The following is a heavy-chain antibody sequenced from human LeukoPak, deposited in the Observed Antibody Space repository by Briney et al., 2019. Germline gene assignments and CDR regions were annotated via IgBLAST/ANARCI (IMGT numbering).Heavy chain of an antibody. CDR1: GVSFSGYY. CDR2: INHSGST. CDR3: ARGGAVAGTSFVRY. V-gene: IGHV4-34*01. D-gene: IGHD6-19*01. J-gene: IGHJ4*02. Sequence: SETLSLTCAVYGVSFSGYYWSWIRQPPGKGLEWIGEINHSGSTNYNPSLKSRVTISVDTSKNQFSLKLSSVTAADTAVYYCARGGAVAGTSFVRYWGQGTLVTVSS.